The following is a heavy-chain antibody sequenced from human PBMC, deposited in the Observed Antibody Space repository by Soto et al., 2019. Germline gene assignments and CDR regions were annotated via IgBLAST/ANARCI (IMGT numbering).Heavy chain of an antibody. CDR3: ARAADCSGGSCFSINYYYHYGMDV. J-gene: IGHJ6*02. CDR1: GFTFSSYW. D-gene: IGHD2-15*01. CDR2: IKQDGSEK. V-gene: IGHV3-7*01. Sequence: EVQLVESGGGLVQPGGSLRLSCAASGFTFSSYWMSWVRQAPGKGLEWVANIKQDGSEKYYVDSVKGRFTISRDNAKNSLDLKMNSLGGGDTAVYYFARAADCSGGSCFSINYYYHYGMDVWGQGTTVTVSS.